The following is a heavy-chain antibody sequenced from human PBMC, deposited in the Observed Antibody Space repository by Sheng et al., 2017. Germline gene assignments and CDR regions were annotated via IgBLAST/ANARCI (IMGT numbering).Heavy chain of an antibody. J-gene: IGHJ4*02. V-gene: IGHV3-23*01. Sequence: EVQLLESGEGLVQPGGPVRLSCAASGFIFSSYAMSWVRQAPGKGLEWVSTISYGGGDTSYADSVKGRFTISRDNSKNTLYLQMNSLGVEDTAVYHCAKSSYTVTHGYFDFWGQGTLVTVSS. D-gene: IGHD4-17*01. CDR2: ISYGGGDT. CDR3: AKSSYTVTHGYFDF. CDR1: GFIFSSYA.